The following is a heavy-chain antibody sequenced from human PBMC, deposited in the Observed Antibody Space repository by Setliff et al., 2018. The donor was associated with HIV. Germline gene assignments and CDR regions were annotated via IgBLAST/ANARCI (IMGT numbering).Heavy chain of an antibody. D-gene: IGHD3-22*01. V-gene: IGHV4-4*02. CDR2: IYYTGNT. CDR3: ARRGDSSGYYDAFDV. CDR1: GGSISSSNW. Sequence: SETLSLTCAVSGGSISSSNWWSWVRQPPGKGLEWIGEIYYTGNTNYNPSLKSRVSILVDKSKNQFSLKLNSVTAADTAMYYCARRGDSSGYYDAFDVWGQGTKVTVSS. J-gene: IGHJ3*01.